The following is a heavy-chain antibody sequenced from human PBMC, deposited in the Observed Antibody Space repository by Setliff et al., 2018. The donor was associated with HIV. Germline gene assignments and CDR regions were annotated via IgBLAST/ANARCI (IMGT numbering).Heavy chain of an antibody. D-gene: IGHD3-22*01. Sequence: WASVKVSCKASGFTFTNYAIHWVRQAPGQRLEWMGWINVDSGNTKYLQDLQGRVTITKDRSASTAYMEVSNLRSEDTAVYYCARERDSNGYQFDYWGQGTLVTVSS. CDR1: GFTFTNYA. CDR2: INVDSGNT. CDR3: ARERDSNGYQFDY. J-gene: IGHJ4*02. V-gene: IGHV1-3*03.